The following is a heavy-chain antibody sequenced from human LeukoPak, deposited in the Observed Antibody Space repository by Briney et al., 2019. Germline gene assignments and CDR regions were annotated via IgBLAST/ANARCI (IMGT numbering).Heavy chain of an antibody. J-gene: IGHJ4*02. D-gene: IGHD1-7*01. CDR1: GFTFGGYA. CDR3: TKTLGTTLIAVFDY. V-gene: IGHV3-49*03. CDR2: IRSKTYGGTT. Sequence: PGGSLRLSCTGSGFTFGGYAMSWFRQAPGQGLEWIGFIRSKTYGGTTEYAASVKGRFTISRDDSKFIAYLQMNSLRTDDTAVYYCTKTLGTTLIAVFDYWGQGTLVTVSS.